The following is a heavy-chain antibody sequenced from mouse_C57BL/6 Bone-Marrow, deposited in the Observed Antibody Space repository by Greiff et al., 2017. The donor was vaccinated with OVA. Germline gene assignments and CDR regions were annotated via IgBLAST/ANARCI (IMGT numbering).Heavy chain of an antibody. CDR2: ISDGGSYT. CDR1: GFTFSSYA. D-gene: IGHD1-1*01. CDR3: ARSLITTVVATLDY. J-gene: IGHJ2*01. Sequence: EVKLVESGGGLVKPGGSLKLSCAASGFTFSSYAMSWVRQTPEKRLEWVATISDGGSYTYYPDTVKGRFPISKDNAKNNLYLQMIHLKSEDTSMYYCARSLITTVVATLDYWVQGTTLTVSS. V-gene: IGHV5-4*03.